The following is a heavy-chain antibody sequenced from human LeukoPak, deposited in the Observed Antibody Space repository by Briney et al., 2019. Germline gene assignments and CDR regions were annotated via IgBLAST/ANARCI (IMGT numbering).Heavy chain of an antibody. J-gene: IGHJ4*02. CDR2: IYSGGST. CDR3: ARAKGALEPSDY. D-gene: IGHD1-1*01. Sequence: PGGSLRLSCAASGFTVSTNYMSWVRQAPGKGQEWVSIIYSGGSTYYADSVKGRFTISRDNSKNTLYLQMNSLRAEDTAVYYCARAKGALEPSDYWGQGTLVTVSS. V-gene: IGHV3-66*02. CDR1: GFTVSTNY.